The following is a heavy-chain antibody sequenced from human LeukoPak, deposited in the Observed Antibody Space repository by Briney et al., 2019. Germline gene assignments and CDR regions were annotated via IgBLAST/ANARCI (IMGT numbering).Heavy chain of an antibody. CDR3: ARAYSSGYPAN. Sequence: PGGSLRLSCAASGFTFSSYGMHWVRQAPGKGLEWVAVIWYDGSNKYYADSVKGRFTISRDNSKNTLYLQMNSLRAEDTAVYYCARAYSSGYPANWGQGTLVTVSS. D-gene: IGHD6-19*01. V-gene: IGHV3-33*01. J-gene: IGHJ4*02. CDR1: GFTFSSYG. CDR2: IWYDGSNK.